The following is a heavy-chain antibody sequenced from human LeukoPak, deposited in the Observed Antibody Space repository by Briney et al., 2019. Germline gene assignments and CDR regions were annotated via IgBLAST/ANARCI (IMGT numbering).Heavy chain of an antibody. Sequence: GGSLRLSCAASGFTFSSYWMSWVRQAPGKGLEWVANIKHDGSVQYCVDSVKGRFTISRDNAKNSLYLQMNSLRAEDTAVYYCARDLLGWELHYFDYWGQGTLVTVSS. CDR2: IKHDGSVQ. CDR1: GFTFSSYW. D-gene: IGHD1-26*01. CDR3: ARDLLGWELHYFDY. V-gene: IGHV3-7*01. J-gene: IGHJ4*02.